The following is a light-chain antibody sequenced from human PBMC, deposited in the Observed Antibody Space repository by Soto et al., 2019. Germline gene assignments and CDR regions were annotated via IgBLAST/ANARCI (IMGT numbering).Light chain of an antibody. V-gene: IGKV3-20*01. CDR1: QSISSTF. CDR2: GAS. CDR3: QQYESSWT. J-gene: IGKJ1*01. Sequence: EIALTQSPGTLSLSPQAGATLSCRASQSISSTFLAWYQHEPGQAPRVLIYGASRRAAGIPDRFSGSGSGTDFTITISRLEPEAFAVYYCQQYESSWTFGQGTKVEMK.